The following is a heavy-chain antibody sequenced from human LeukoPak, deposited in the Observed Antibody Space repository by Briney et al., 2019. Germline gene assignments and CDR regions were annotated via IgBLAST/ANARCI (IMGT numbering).Heavy chain of an antibody. Sequence: SETLSLTCTVSGGSIRSSYYYWGWIRQPPGKGLEWIGYIYYSGSTNYNPSLKSRVTISVDTSKNQFSLKLSSVTAADTAVYYCARSYGDYEYYFDYWGQGTLVTVSS. J-gene: IGHJ4*02. V-gene: IGHV4-61*05. CDR1: GGSIRSSYYY. CDR2: IYYSGST. CDR3: ARSYGDYEYYFDY. D-gene: IGHD4-17*01.